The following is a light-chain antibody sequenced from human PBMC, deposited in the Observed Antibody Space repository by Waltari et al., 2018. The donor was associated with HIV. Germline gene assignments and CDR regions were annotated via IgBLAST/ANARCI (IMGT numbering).Light chain of an antibody. V-gene: IGLV3-1*01. CDR2: QDS. J-gene: IGLJ3*02. CDR1: ELAHKY. Sequence: SFELTQPPSVSVSSGQTANIACSGNELAHKYVSWYQQRSGQSPLLVMFQDSKRPSGTPERFSGSNSGNTATLTITDAQPLDEGQYSCQAWDSGTVVFGGGTNLSVL. CDR3: QAWDSGTVV.